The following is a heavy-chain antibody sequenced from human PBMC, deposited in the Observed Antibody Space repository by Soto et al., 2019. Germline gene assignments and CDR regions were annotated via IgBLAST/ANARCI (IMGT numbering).Heavy chain of an antibody. J-gene: IGHJ6*02. CDR3: AREGGAPHDSSGDPDIAYYYYYGMDV. V-gene: IGHV1-2*04. Sequence: ASVKVSCKASGYTFTGYYMHWVRQAPGQGLEWMGWINPNSGGTNYEQKFQGWVTRTRDRSISTAYMERGRLGYDDTALYYCAREGGAPHDSSGDPDIAYYYYYGMDVWGQGTTVTVSS. D-gene: IGHD3-22*01. CDR2: INPNSGGT. CDR1: GYTFTGYY.